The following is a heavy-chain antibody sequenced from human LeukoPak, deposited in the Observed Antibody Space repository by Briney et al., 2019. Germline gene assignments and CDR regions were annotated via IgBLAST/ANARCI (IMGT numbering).Heavy chain of an antibody. Sequence: GGSLRLSRAASGFSFSSNWMHWVRQAPGKGLVWVSRISIDGGDTVYADSVKGRFTVSRDNAKDTLYLQMNSLRVEDTAVYYCARDQIGYSYGPFDYWGQGTLVTVSS. V-gene: IGHV3-74*01. D-gene: IGHD5-18*01. J-gene: IGHJ4*02. CDR1: GFSFSSNW. CDR2: ISIDGGDT. CDR3: ARDQIGYSYGPFDY.